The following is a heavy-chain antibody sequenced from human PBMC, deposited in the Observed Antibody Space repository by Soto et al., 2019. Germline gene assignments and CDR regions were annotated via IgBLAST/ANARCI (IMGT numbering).Heavy chain of an antibody. CDR3: AIASFTIFGNDY. D-gene: IGHD3-3*01. J-gene: IGHJ4*02. V-gene: IGHV3-7*01. CDR1: GFTFSSYW. CDR2: IKQDGSEK. Sequence: EVQLVESGGGLVQPGGSLRLSCAASGFTFSSYWMSWVRQAPGKGLEWVANIKQDGSEKYYVDSVKGRFTISRDNAKNVRYLQINSLRAEDTAVYYSAIASFTIFGNDYWGQGTLVTVSS.